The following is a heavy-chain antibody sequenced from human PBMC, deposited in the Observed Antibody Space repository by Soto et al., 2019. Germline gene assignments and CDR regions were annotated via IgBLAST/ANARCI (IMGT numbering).Heavy chain of an antibody. CDR1: GGSISSYY. D-gene: IGHD2-21*02. V-gene: IGHV4-59*01. J-gene: IGHJ6*02. CDR2: MYNTGST. Sequence: SETLSLTSTGSGGSISSYYWSWIRQPPGKGLEWIGYMYNTGSTVYNPSLKSRVTISVDTSKNQFYLKVNSVTAADTAVYYCARDLWGYCGTDCYPLDVWGQGTTVTVS. CDR3: ARDLWGYCGTDCYPLDV.